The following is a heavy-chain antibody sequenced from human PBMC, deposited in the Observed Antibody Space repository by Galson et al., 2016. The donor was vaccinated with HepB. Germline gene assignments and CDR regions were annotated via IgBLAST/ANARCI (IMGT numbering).Heavy chain of an antibody. CDR2: DSMDGRRK. CDR3: AKRHEYCPPVGCSVDS. Sequence: LRLSCAASGFTFNNYGMTWVRQAPGKGLEWVAADSMDGRRKFYADSVKGRFTISRDNSNNMLFLQMSSLRVDDTAVYYCAKRHEYCPPVGCSVDSWGQGTLVSVSS. J-gene: IGHJ4*02. V-gene: IGHV3-30*18. CDR1: GFTFNNYG. D-gene: IGHD2/OR15-2a*01.